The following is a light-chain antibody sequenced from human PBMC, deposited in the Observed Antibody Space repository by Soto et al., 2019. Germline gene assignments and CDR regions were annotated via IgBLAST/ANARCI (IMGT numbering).Light chain of an antibody. CDR2: DAS. CDR3: QQCNNWPPLT. J-gene: IGKJ4*01. Sequence: EIVLTQSPATLSLSPGERATLSCRASQSVSSDLAWYQQKPGQAPRLLIYDASNRATGIPARFSGSGSGTEFTLTISSLQPEDFAVYYCQQCNNWPPLTFGGGTKVEIK. V-gene: IGKV3-11*01. CDR1: QSVSSD.